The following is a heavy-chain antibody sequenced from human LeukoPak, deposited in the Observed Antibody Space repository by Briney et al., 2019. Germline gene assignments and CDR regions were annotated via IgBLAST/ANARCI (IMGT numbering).Heavy chain of an antibody. Sequence: PSETLSLTCTVSGGSISSDYWCWLRQPPGKGPERIGNIFSRGNTNYNPSLKRRVTISRDTSKNQFSLRLSSVTAADTAVYYCARGLRDGYNFYWYFDLWGRGTLVTVSS. CDR2: IFSRGNT. D-gene: IGHD5-24*01. CDR1: GGSISSDY. J-gene: IGHJ2*01. CDR3: ARGLRDGYNFYWYFDL. V-gene: IGHV4-4*09.